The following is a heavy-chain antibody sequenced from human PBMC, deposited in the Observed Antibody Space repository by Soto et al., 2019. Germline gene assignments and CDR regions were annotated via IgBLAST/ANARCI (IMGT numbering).Heavy chain of an antibody. Sequence: SETLSLTCTVSGGSISSYYWSWIRQPPGKGLEWIGYIYYSGSTNYNPSLKSRVTISVDTSKNQFSLKLSSVTAADTAVYYCARHDGPDSGSYYYWGQGTLVTVSS. D-gene: IGHD1-26*01. CDR2: IYYSGST. CDR1: GGSISSYY. V-gene: IGHV4-59*08. CDR3: ARHDGPDSGSYYY. J-gene: IGHJ4*02.